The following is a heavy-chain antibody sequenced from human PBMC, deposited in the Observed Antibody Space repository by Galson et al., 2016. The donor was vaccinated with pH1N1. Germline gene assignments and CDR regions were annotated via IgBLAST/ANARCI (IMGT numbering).Heavy chain of an antibody. V-gene: IGHV3-23*01. CDR1: GFTFSSFG. CDR3: AKDQSTKIIFQGTFDN. Sequence: SLRLSCAASGFTFSSFGIHWVRQAPGKGLEWVSFVSATGLSRYYADSVKGRFTISRDNSKNTVSLNVSSLRVEDTALYYCAKDQSTKIIFQGTFDNWGRGTLVTVSS. CDR2: VSATGLSR. D-gene: IGHD3-22*01. J-gene: IGHJ4*01.